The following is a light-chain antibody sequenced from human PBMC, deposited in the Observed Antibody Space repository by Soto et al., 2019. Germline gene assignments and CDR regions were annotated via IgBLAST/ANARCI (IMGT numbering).Light chain of an antibody. V-gene: IGKV3-20*01. CDR3: QQYGSSPLT. Sequence: IVFTQSPVTLSFSPGERATLSFRASQSVSSSFLAWYQQRHGQAPRLLIYGESSRATGIPDRFSGGGSGKDFTITISRLENEDFEVYYCQQYGSSPLTCGHGTTGDIK. J-gene: IGKJ1*01. CDR1: QSVSSSF. CDR2: GES.